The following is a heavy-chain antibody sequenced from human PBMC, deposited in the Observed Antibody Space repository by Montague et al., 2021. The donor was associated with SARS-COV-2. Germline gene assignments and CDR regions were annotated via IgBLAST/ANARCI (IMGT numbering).Heavy chain of an antibody. V-gene: IGHV3-30*04. CDR1: GFTFSSYA. Sequence: SLRLSCAASGFTFSSYAMHWVRQAPGKGLEWVAVISYDGSNKYYADSVKGRFTISRDNSKNTPYLQMNSLRAEDTAVYYCARDPTQMLLWFGELYEGPFDYWGQGTLVTVSS. J-gene: IGHJ4*02. CDR3: ARDPTQMLLWFGELYEGPFDY. D-gene: IGHD3-10*01. CDR2: ISYDGSNK.